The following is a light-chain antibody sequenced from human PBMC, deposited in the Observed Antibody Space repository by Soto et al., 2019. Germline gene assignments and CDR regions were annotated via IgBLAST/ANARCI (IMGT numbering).Light chain of an antibody. J-gene: IGKJ1*01. CDR2: KAS. Sequence: DIQMTQSPSTLSASVGDRVTITCRASQSISSWLAWYQQKPGKAPKLLIYKASTLKSGVPSRLRGSGYGTELTITISSMKNDDFATYYCQHYNSYSEAFGHGTKVDIK. V-gene: IGKV1-5*03. CDR3: QHYNSYSEA. CDR1: QSISSW.